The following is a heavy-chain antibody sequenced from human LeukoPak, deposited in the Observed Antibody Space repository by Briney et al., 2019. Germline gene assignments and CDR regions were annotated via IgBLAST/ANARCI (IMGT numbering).Heavy chain of an antibody. CDR1: GGSISNYY. V-gene: IGHV4-59*01. Sequence: SETLSLTCTVSGGSISNYYWNWIRQPPGKGLEWIASIYYSGSTNYNPSLKSRVTISVDKSMNQFSLKLSSVTAADTAVYYCARARYYDSSGYQVWYFDLWGRGTLVTVSS. CDR2: IYYSGST. J-gene: IGHJ2*01. D-gene: IGHD3-22*01. CDR3: ARARYYDSSGYQVWYFDL.